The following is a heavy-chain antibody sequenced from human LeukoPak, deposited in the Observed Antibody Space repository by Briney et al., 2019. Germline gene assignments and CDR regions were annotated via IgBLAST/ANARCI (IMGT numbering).Heavy chain of an antibody. V-gene: IGHV4-61*01. CDR1: GGSVSSSNYH. J-gene: IGHJ4*02. CDR2: ISYSGTT. CDR3: VRSQWL. Sequence: SETLSLTCTVSGGSVSSSNYHWSWIRQPPGKGLEWMGYISYSGTTDYNPSLKSRVTISVDTSKNQFSLKLPSVTAADTPIYYGVRSQWLGGQGTRV. D-gene: IGHD6-19*01.